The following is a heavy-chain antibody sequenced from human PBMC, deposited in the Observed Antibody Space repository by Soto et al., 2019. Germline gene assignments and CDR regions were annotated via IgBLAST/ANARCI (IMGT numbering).Heavy chain of an antibody. CDR3: ARAAVRGVIGWFDP. V-gene: IGHV4-59*01. Sequence: QVQLQESGPGLVKPSETLSLTCTVSGGSISSYYWSWIRQPPGKGLEWIGYIYYSGSTNYNPSLKSRVTISVDTSKNQFSLGLSSVTAADTAVYYCARAAVRGVIGWFDPWGQGTLVTVSS. D-gene: IGHD3-10*01. CDR2: IYYSGST. J-gene: IGHJ5*02. CDR1: GGSISSYY.